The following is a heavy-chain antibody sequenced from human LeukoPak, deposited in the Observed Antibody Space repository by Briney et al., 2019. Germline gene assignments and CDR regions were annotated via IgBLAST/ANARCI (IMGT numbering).Heavy chain of an antibody. D-gene: IGHD2-2*01. CDR3: ARVDRYCSGTNCYAPHGY. J-gene: IGHJ4*02. CDR1: GYTFTSYD. Sequence: ASVKVSCKASGYTFTSYDINWVRQVAGHGLEWMGWVNPNSGNTGYAQKFQGRVTMTRDTSITTAYMELSSLRSEDTAMYYCARVDRYCSGTNCYAPHGYWGQGTLVTVSS. CDR2: VNPNSGNT. V-gene: IGHV1-8*01.